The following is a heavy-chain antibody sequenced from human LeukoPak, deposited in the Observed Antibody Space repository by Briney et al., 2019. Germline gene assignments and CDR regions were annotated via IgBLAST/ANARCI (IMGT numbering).Heavy chain of an antibody. Sequence: ASVKVSCKVSGYTLTELSMHWVRQAPGKGLEWMGGFDPEDGETIYAQKFQGRVTMTEDTSTDTAYMELSSLRSEDTAVYYCATTIVVVEAATRTDAFDIWGQGTMVTVSS. CDR3: ATTIVVVEAATRTDAFDI. CDR2: FDPEDGET. D-gene: IGHD2-15*01. V-gene: IGHV1-24*01. J-gene: IGHJ3*02. CDR1: GYTLTELS.